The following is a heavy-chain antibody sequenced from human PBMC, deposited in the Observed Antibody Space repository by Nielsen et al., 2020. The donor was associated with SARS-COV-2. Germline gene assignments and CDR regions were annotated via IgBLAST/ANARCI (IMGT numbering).Heavy chain of an antibody. Sequence: GESLKISCGASGFTISSSFMSWVRQVAGKGLDWVSVIYTDGSTSHADSVKGRFTISRDNSKNTLYLQMNSLRAEDTAVYYCARDNWGRMDVWGQGTTVTVSS. CDR2: IYTDGST. CDR3: ARDNWGRMDV. CDR1: GFTISSSF. D-gene: IGHD7-27*01. J-gene: IGHJ6*02. V-gene: IGHV3-66*01.